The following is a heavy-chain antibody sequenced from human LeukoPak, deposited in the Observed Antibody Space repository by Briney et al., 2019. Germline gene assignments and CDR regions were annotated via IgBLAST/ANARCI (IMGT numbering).Heavy chain of an antibody. V-gene: IGHV1-69*02. D-gene: IGHD1-1*01. J-gene: IGHJ3*02. CDR1: GGTFSGYS. Sequence: SVKVSCKTSGGTFSGYSISWVRQAPGQRLEWMGRIIPVLGISNYAQQFQGRVTITADRSSGTTYMELSSLRSEDTALYYCARGGYNPAAFDIWGQGTVVSVSS. CDR3: ARGGYNPAAFDI. CDR2: IIPVLGIS.